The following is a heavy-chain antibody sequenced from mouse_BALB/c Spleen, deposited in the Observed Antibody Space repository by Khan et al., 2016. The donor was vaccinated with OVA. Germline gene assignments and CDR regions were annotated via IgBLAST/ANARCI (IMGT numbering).Heavy chain of an antibody. Sequence: EVQLQESGPGLVKPSQSLSLTCTVTGYSITSDYAWNWIRQFPGNKLEWMGYMRYSGTTSYNPSFKSRISITRDTSKNQFFLQFNSVTTEDTATSYCARSEGLPFAYWGQGTLVTVSA. CDR2: MRYSGTT. V-gene: IGHV3-2*02. CDR3: ARSEGLPFAY. CDR1: GYSITSDYA. J-gene: IGHJ3*01. D-gene: IGHD3-1*01.